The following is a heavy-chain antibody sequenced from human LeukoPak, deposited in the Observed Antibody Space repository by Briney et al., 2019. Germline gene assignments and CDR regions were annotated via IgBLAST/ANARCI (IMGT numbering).Heavy chain of an antibody. CDR3: VRGDWYFEA. V-gene: IGHV3-7*04. D-gene: IGHD2-21*01. Sequence: GGSLRLSCATSGLNFSDSRMTWVRQAPGKGLQWVANINRDGTEKHFLDSVEGRFIISRDNAKKSLYLQMSSLRPQDTAVYFCVRGDWYFEAWGQGTLVTVSS. CDR2: INRDGTEK. CDR1: GLNFSDSR. J-gene: IGHJ4*02.